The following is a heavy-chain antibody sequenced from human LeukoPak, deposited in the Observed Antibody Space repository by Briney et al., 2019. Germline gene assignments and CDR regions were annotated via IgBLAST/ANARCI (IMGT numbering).Heavy chain of an antibody. CDR2: INHSGST. D-gene: IGHD6-6*01. V-gene: IGHV4-30-2*01. Sequence: SQTLSLTCTVSGGSISSGGYSWSWIRQPPGKGLEWIGEINHSGSTNYNPSLKSRVTISVDTSKNQFSLKLSSVTAADAAVYYCARQGPTKHNGIAARRQTRFYYYGMDVWGQGTTVTVSS. J-gene: IGHJ6*02. CDR3: ARQGPTKHNGIAARRQTRFYYYGMDV. CDR1: GGSISSGGYS.